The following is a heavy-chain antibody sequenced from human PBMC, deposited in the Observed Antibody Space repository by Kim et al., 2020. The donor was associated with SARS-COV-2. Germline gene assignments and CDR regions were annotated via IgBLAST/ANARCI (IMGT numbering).Heavy chain of an antibody. CDR2: ISGSGGST. CDR3: AKRGSVVPSGLHAFDI. CDR1: GFTFSSYA. J-gene: IGHJ3*02. D-gene: IGHD2-15*01. V-gene: IGHV3-23*01. Sequence: GGSLRLSCAASGFTFSSYAMSWVRQAPGKGLEWVSAISGSGGSTYYADSVKGRFTISRDNSKNTLYLQMNSLRAEDTAVYYCAKRGSVVPSGLHAFDIWGQGTMVTVSS.